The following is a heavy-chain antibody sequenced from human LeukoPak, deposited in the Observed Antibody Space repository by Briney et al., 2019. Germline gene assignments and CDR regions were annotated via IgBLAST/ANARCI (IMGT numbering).Heavy chain of an antibody. CDR2: MNPNSGNT. V-gene: IGHV1-8*01. J-gene: IGHJ5*02. D-gene: IGHD5-12*01. CDR1: GYTFTSYD. CDR3: ARYIAATIIGSDWFDP. Sequence: ASVKVSCKASGYTFTSYDINWVRQATGQGLEWMGWMNPNSGNTGYAQKFQGRVTMTRNTSISTAYMELSSLRSEDTAVYYCARYIAATIIGSDWFDPWGQGTLVTVSS.